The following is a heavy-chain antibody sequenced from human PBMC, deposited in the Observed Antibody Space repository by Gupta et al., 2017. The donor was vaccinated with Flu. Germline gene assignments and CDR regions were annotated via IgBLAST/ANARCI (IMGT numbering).Heavy chain of an antibody. J-gene: IGHJ6*02. Sequence: EVQLVESGGGLVQQGRSLRLSCAASGFTFADYVMHWVRQAPGKGLEWVSGISWNSGSIGYAASVKGRFTISRDNAKNSLYLQMNSLRAEDTALYYCAKGGYCSSTSCSYYYYYYGMDVWGQGTTVTVSS. CDR3: AKGGYCSSTSCSYYYYYYGMDV. CDR1: GFTFADYV. V-gene: IGHV3-9*01. D-gene: IGHD2-2*01. CDR2: ISWNSGSI.